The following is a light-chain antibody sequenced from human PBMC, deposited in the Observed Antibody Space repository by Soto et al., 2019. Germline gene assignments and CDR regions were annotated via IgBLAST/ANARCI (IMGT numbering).Light chain of an antibody. V-gene: IGKV3-11*01. CDR2: DAS. Sequence: DIVLTQSPATLSLSPGERATLSCRASQSVSTYLASYQQKPAQAPRLLISDASNRATGIPARFSGSGSGTDFTLTISSLEPEDFAVYHCQQRSSWPSFGQGTRLEI. J-gene: IGKJ5*01. CDR1: QSVSTY. CDR3: QQRSSWPS.